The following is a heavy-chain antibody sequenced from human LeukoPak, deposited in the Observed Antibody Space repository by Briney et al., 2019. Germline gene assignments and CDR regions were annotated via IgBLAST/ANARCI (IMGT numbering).Heavy chain of an antibody. J-gene: IGHJ4*02. Sequence: ASVKVSCKASGYTFTGYYMHWVRQAPGQGLEWMGWINPNSGGTNYAQKFQGRVTMTRDTSISTAYMELSRLRSDDTAVYYCSRAYDVLRYFDWLFYDYWGQGTLVTVSS. D-gene: IGHD3-9*01. CDR2: INPNSGGT. V-gene: IGHV1-2*02. CDR3: SRAYDVLRYFDWLFYDY. CDR1: GYTFTGYY.